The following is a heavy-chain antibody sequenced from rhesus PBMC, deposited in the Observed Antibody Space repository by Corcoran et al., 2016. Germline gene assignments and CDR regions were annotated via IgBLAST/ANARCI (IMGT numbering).Heavy chain of an antibody. V-gene: IGHV4-93*02. J-gene: IGHJ4*01. D-gene: IGHD3-3*01. CDR1: GGSISRSSW. CDR2: IYGSGGST. Sequence: QVQLQEWGPGLVKPSETLSLTCAVSGGSISRSSWWSWIRQSPGQGLEWTGGIYGSGGSTEYNPSLKSRVTISIDTSKNQFSLKLSSVTAADTAVYYCARPVTIFGVVITPGHFDYWGQGVLVTVSS. CDR3: ARPVTIFGVVITPGHFDY.